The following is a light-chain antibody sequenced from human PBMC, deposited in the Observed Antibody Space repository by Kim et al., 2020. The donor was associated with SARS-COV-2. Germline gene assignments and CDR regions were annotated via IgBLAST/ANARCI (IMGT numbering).Light chain of an antibody. CDR1: SSNIGAGYD. CDR2: GNS. CDR3: QSYDSSLSGSYV. Sequence: VTISCTGSSSNIGAGYDVHWYQQLPGTAPKLLIYGNSNRPSGVPDRFSGSKSGTSASLAITGLQAENEADYYCQSYDSSLSGSYVFGTGTKVTVL. V-gene: IGLV1-40*01. J-gene: IGLJ1*01.